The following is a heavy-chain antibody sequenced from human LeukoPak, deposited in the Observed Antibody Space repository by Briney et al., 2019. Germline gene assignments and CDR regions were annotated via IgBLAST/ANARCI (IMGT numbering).Heavy chain of an antibody. CDR2: ISISSNYI. D-gene: IGHD3-10*02. CDR3: AELGITMIGGV. J-gene: IGHJ6*04. V-gene: IGHV3-21*01. Sequence: GGSLRLSCAASGFTFSRYSMNWVRQAPGKGLEWVSSISISSNYIYYPDSVKGRFTISRDNAKNSLYLQMNSLRAEDTAVYYCAELGITMIGGVWGKGTTVTISS. CDR1: GFTFSRYS.